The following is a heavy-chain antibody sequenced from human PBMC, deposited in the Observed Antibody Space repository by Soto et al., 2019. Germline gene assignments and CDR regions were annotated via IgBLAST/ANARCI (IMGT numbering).Heavy chain of an antibody. J-gene: IGHJ4*02. CDR3: ARYGNYEGFY. V-gene: IGHV4-61*01. Sequence: QVQVQESGPGLVKPSETLSLTCTVSAGSVSRDSYFWSCVRQPPGKGLEWIGYIYYGGTTNYNPSLESRVTISVDTSKTQFSLKMSSVTAADTAIYYCARYGNYEGFYWGQGSLVTVSS. CDR1: AGSVSRDSYF. CDR2: IYYGGTT. D-gene: IGHD1-7*01.